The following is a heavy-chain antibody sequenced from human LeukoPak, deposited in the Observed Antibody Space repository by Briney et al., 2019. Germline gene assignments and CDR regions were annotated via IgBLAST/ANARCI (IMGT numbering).Heavy chain of an antibody. V-gene: IGHV1-46*01. CDR1: GYTFTSFD. D-gene: IGHD3-22*01. Sequence: ASVKVSCKASGYTFTSFDMHWVRQAPGQGLEWMGIINPSGGSTNYAQKFQGRVTMNRDRSTSTVYMELSSLRSEDTAVYYCARAGPNNYYDSSGYALAFDIWGQGTMATVSS. CDR3: ARAGPNNYYDSSGYALAFDI. CDR2: INPSGGST. J-gene: IGHJ3*02.